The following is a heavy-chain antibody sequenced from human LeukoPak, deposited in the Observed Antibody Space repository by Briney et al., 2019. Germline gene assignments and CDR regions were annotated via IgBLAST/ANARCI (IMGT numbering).Heavy chain of an antibody. V-gene: IGHV1-69*13. Sequence: ASVKVSCKASGYTFTSYAMHWVRQAPGQGLEWMGGIIPIFGTANYAQKFQGRVTITADESTSTAYMELSSLRSEDTAVYYCARDKEMATTGHFDYWGQGTLVTVSS. CDR3: ARDKEMATTGHFDY. CDR1: GYTFTSYA. J-gene: IGHJ4*02. CDR2: IIPIFGTA. D-gene: IGHD5-24*01.